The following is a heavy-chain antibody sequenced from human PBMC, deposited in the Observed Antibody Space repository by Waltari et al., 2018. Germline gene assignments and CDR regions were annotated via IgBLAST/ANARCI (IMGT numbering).Heavy chain of an antibody. V-gene: IGHV3-7*01. Sequence: EVQLVESGGGLAQPGGSLRLSCAASGLSFGNAWRTGVRQAAGKGPEWGANIKQDGSEKYYMDSVKGRFTISRDNAKNSLYLQMNNLRVEDTAVYYCTRGGRDSSWYWRDWGQGTLVTVSS. D-gene: IGHD6-13*01. CDR2: IKQDGSEK. J-gene: IGHJ4*02. CDR3: TRGGRDSSWYWRD. CDR1: GLSFGNAW.